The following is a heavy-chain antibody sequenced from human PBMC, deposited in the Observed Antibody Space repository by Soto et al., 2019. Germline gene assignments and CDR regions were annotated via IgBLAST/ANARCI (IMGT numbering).Heavy chain of an antibody. CDR1: GGSISSSSYY. V-gene: IGHV4-39*07. D-gene: IGHD6-19*01. J-gene: IGHJ4*02. Sequence: ASETLSITCTVSGGSISSSSYYWGWIRQPPGKGLEWIGSIYYSGSTNYNPSLKSRVTISVDTSKNQFSLKLSSVTAADTAVYYCARVSLRGPYSSGWIYFDYWGQGTLVTVSS. CDR3: ARVSLRGPYSSGWIYFDY. CDR2: IYYSGST.